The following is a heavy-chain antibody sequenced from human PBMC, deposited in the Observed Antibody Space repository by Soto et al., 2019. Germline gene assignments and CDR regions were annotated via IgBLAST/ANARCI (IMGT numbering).Heavy chain of an antibody. J-gene: IGHJ6*02. D-gene: IGHD5-18*01. CDR1: GFTFSSYE. Sequence: QTGGSLRLSCAASGFTFSSYEMNWVRQAPGKGLEWVSYISSSGSTIYYADSVKGRFTISRDNAKNSLYLQMNSLRAEDTAVYYCARDSGDTAMDAYYYYYGMDVWGQGTTVTVSS. V-gene: IGHV3-48*03. CDR2: ISSSGSTI. CDR3: ARDSGDTAMDAYYYYYGMDV.